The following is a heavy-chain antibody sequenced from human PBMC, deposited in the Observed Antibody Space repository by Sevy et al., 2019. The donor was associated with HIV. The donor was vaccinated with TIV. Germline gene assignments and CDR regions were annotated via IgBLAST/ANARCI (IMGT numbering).Heavy chain of an antibody. CDR1: GGSISSYY. D-gene: IGHD3-22*01. V-gene: IGHV4-59*01. CDR2: IYYSGRT. CDR3: ASGGRHYYDSSGYYEFGTFAY. J-gene: IGHJ4*02. Sequence: SETLSLTCTVSGGSISSYYWSWIRQPPGKGLEWIGYIYYSGRTNYNPSLKSRVTISVDTSKNQFSLKLSSVTAADTTVYYCASGGRHYYDSSGYYEFGTFAYWGQGTLVTVSS.